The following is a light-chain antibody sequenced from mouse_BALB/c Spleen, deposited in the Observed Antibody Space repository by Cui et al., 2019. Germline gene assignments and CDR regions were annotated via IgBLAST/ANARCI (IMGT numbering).Light chain of an antibody. V-gene: IGKV14-111*01. CDR3: LQYDEFPLT. CDR1: QDINSY. CDR2: RAN. J-gene: IGKJ5*01. Sequence: IKMTQSLSFLYASVGERVTNTCKASQDINSYVSWFQQKPWKSAKTLIYRANRLVGGVPSRFSGSGTGQDYSLTISSLEYEDMGIYYCLQYDEFPLTFGAGTKLELK.